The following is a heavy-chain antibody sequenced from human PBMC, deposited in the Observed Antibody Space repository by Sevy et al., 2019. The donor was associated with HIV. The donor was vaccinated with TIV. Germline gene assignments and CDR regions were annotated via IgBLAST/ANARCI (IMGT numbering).Heavy chain of an antibody. CDR1: GGSFSGYY. D-gene: IGHD1-26*01. Sequence: SETLSLTCAVYGGSFSGYYWSWIRQPPGKGLEWIGEIIPSGITNYNPSLKSRVTISIDTSKNQFSLKVKSVTAADTAIYYCARGXWEHPYXXXGTQVTVSS. J-gene: IGHJ4*02. V-gene: IGHV4-34*01. CDR3: ARGXWEHPY. CDR2: IIPSGIT.